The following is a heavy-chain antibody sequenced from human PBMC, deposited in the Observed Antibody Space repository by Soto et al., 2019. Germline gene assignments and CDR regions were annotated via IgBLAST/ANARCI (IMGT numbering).Heavy chain of an antibody. CDR2: IIPIFGTA. Sequence: QVQLVQSGAEVQKPGSSVKVSCKASGGTFSSYAISWVRQAPGQGLEWMGGIIPIFGTANYAQKFQGRVTITADESTSTAYMELSSLRSEDTAVYYCARDGGYQGRDGYKNFDYWGQGTLVTVSS. CDR1: GGTFSSYA. CDR3: ARDGGYQGRDGYKNFDY. V-gene: IGHV1-69*01. J-gene: IGHJ4*02. D-gene: IGHD5-12*01.